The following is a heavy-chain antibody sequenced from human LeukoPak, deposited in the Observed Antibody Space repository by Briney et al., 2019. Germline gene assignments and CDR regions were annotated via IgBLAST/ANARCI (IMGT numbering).Heavy chain of an antibody. CDR1: GFTFNNYT. CDR2: ISGSGPST. CDR3: ARLPTFYYDSSGYHYDY. D-gene: IGHD3-22*01. J-gene: IGHJ4*02. V-gene: IGHV3-23*01. Sequence: GGSLTLSCVASGFTFNNYTMSWVRQAPGKGLEWVSSISGSGPSTDYTDAVKGRFIISRDKSKNTLHLQMNSLRAEDTALYYCARLPTFYYDSSGYHYDYWGQGTLVTVSS.